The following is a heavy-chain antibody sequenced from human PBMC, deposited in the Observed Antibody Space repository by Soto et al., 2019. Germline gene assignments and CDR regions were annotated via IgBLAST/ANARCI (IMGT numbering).Heavy chain of an antibody. Sequence: EVQLVESGGGLVQPGGSLRLSCAASGFTLSTYWMSWVRQAPGKGLEWVANIKQDGSEKYYADSVKGRFTISRDNTKNSLYLQMNSLRAEDTAVYYCARDLGRSSGGNYWGQGALVTVSS. CDR3: ARDLGRSSGGNY. V-gene: IGHV3-7*01. CDR2: IKQDGSEK. D-gene: IGHD2-8*02. CDR1: GFTLSTYW. J-gene: IGHJ4*02.